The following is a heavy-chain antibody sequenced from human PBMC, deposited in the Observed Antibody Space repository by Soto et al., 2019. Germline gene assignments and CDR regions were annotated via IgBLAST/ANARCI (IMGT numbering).Heavy chain of an antibody. Sequence: QITLKESGPTLAKPTQTLTLTCTFSGFSLSTSGVGVGWIRQPPGKALEWLALIYFDDDKRYSPSLKTRLTITKDTSKNQVVLTMTNMDPVDTATYYCAHNVRYSGTYYFGYWGQGTLVTVSS. CDR2: IYFDDDK. CDR1: GFSLSTSGVG. D-gene: IGHD3-16*02. CDR3: AHNVRYSGTYYFGY. J-gene: IGHJ4*02. V-gene: IGHV2-5*02.